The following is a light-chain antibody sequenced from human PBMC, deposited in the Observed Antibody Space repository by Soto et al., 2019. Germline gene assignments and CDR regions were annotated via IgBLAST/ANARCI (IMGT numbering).Light chain of an antibody. CDR2: RDD. V-gene: IGLV1-47*01. Sequence: QSVLTQPPSVSGAPGQRVNIACTGSNSNIGTNAVYWFQHLPGLAPKVLIYRDDQRPSGVSDRFSGSKSGTSCSLAISGLRSEDEADYSCASWDDTLNAVVFGGGTKLTVL. CDR1: NSNIGTNA. CDR3: ASWDDTLNAVV. J-gene: IGLJ3*02.